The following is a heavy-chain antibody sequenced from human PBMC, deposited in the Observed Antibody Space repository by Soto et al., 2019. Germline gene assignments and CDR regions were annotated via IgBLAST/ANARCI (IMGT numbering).Heavy chain of an antibody. V-gene: IGHV3-48*02. J-gene: IGHJ6*02. D-gene: IGHD3-3*01. CDR3: ARIKLVEWFFINVDVYDMDV. CDR2: ISSDSRTI. CDR1: GFSLSDYA. Sequence: GGSLRLSCVASGFSLSDYAVNWVRQAPGKRLELVSFISSDSRTIYYADSVEGRFTVSRDNARNSVSLQMDSLRDEDAAVYYCARIKLVEWFFINVDVYDMDVWGQGTPVTVSS.